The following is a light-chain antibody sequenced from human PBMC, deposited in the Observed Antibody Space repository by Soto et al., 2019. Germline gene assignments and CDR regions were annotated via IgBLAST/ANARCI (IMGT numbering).Light chain of an antibody. J-gene: IGKJ1*01. Sequence: ETVLTQSPTTLSLSPGEGATLSCRASQSLRDNLAWYQQKPGQAPRLLIHGASTRATGVPDRFGGSGSRTEFNLTISSVQSEDFEIYYCQQYENWPRTLGQGTKVDIK. CDR1: QSLRDN. CDR2: GAS. V-gene: IGKV3-15*01. CDR3: QQYENWPRT.